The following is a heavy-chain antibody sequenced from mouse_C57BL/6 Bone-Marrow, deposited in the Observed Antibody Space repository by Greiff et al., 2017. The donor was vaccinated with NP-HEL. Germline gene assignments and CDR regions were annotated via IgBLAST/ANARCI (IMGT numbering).Heavy chain of an antibody. D-gene: IGHD2-4*01. CDR3: ARQGGIYEDYWWAY. CDR2: ISSGSSTI. V-gene: IGHV5-17*01. CDR1: GFTFSDYG. Sequence: DVKLVESGGGLVKPGGSLKLSCAASGFTFSDYGMHWVRQAPEKGLEWVAYISSGSSTIYYADTVKGRFTLSRDNAKNTLFLQMPSLRAEDTAMYYCARQGGIYEDYWWAYGGQGTVVTVSA. J-gene: IGHJ3*01.